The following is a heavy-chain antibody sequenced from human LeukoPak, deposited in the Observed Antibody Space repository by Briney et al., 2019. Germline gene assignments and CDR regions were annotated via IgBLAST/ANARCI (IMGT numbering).Heavy chain of an antibody. J-gene: IGHJ4*02. CDR2: ISSSSNTI. V-gene: IGHV3-48*01. CDR3: ARSSRELGGYAPWELMPPFDY. CDR1: GFTFRSYR. D-gene: IGHD1-7*01. Sequence: GGALRLSCAASGFTFRSYRMNWVRQASGKGLGWVSYISSSSNTIYYADSVKGRFTISRDNAKNSLYLQMNSLRAEDTAVYYCARSSRELGGYAPWELMPPFDYWGQGTLVTVSS.